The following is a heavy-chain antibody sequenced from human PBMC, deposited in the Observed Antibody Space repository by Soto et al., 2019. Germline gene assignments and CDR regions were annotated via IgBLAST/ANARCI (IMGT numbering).Heavy chain of an antibody. V-gene: IGHV4-30-2*01. D-gene: IGHD3-10*01. CDR1: GGSISSGGYS. CDR2: IYHSGST. Sequence: PSETLSLTCAVSGGSISSGGYSWSWIRQPPGKGLEWIGYIYHSGSTYYNPSLKSRVTISVDRSKNQFSLKLSSVTAADTAVYYCARTIPYYGSEIIFDYWGQGTLVTVSS. CDR3: ARTIPYYGSEIIFDY. J-gene: IGHJ4*02.